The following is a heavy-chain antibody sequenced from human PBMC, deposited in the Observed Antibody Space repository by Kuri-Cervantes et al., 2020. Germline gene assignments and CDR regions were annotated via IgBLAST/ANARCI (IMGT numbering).Heavy chain of an antibody. D-gene: IGHD1-14*01. CDR2: ISSSGSTI. CDR1: GFTFSSYE. V-gene: IGHV3-48*03. CDR3: TTYEDMDV. Sequence: GESLKISCAASGFTFSSYEMNWVRQAPGKGLEWVSYISSSGSTIYYADSVKGRFTISRDNAKSSLYLQMNSLKTEDTAVYYCTTYEDMDVWGKGTTVTVSS. J-gene: IGHJ6*03.